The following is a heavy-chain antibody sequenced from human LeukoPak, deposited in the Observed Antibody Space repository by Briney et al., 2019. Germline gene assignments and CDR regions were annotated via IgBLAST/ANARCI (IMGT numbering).Heavy chain of an antibody. V-gene: IGHV4-39*01. CDR1: GGSISSNSYY. Sequence: KPSETLSLTCIVSGGSISSNSYYWGWVRQPPGKGLEWVGSMFHSGNTYYNPSLESRVTIFVDTSNNQFSLMLNSVTAADTAVYYCARAESLLDPWGQGTLVTVSS. CDR3: ARAESLLDP. CDR2: MFHSGNT. J-gene: IGHJ5*02.